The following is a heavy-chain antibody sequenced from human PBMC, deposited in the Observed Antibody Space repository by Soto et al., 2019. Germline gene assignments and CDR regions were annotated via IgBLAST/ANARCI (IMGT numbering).Heavy chain of an antibody. J-gene: IGHJ4*02. Sequence: LRLSCAASGFTVSSNYMSWVRQSPGKGLEWVSVIYTGGSTYYADSVKGRFTISRDNSKNRLFLQMNSLRAEDTAIYYCAKCMGSSWIGVIDNWGQGTLVTVSS. V-gene: IGHV3-53*01. CDR2: IYTGGST. CDR1: GFTVSSNY. D-gene: IGHD6-13*01. CDR3: AKCMGSSWIGVIDN.